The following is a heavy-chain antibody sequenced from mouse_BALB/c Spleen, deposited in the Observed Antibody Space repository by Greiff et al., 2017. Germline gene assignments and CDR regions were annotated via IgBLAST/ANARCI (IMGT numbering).Heavy chain of an antibody. CDR2: ISYSGST. J-gene: IGHJ3*01. D-gene: IGHD2-1*01. CDR1: GDSITSGY. Sequence: VQLQQSGPSLVKPSQTLSLTCSVTGDSITSGYWNWIRKFPGNKLEYMGYISYSGSTYYNPSLKSRISITRDTSKNQYYLQLNSVTTEDTATYYCARGEGLWYPFAYWGQGTLVTVSA. CDR3: ARGEGLWYPFAY. V-gene: IGHV3-8*02.